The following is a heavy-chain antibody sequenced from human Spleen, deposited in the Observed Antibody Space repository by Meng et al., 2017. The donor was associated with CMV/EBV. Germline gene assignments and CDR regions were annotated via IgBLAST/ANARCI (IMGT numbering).Heavy chain of an antibody. CDR2: VYYTGST. D-gene: IGHD6-13*01. CDR3: ARLHSSTWHDDY. CDR1: GGSISPYF. J-gene: IGHJ4*02. Sequence: SETLSLTCTVSGGSISPYFWGWIRQPPGKGLEWLGYVYYTGSTNYNPSLKSRVTISLETSQNQFSLKLTSVTAADTAVYYCARLHSSTWHDDYWGQGTLVTVSS. V-gene: IGHV4-59*01.